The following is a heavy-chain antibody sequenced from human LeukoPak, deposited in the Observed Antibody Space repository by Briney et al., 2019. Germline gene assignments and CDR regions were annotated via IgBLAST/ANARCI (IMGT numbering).Heavy chain of an antibody. CDR1: GYTFTVYY. D-gene: IGHD2/OR15-2a*01. CDR2: MNPNTGRT. CDR3: TRVLRQNSGLS. Sequence: ASVTVSFTASGYTFTVYYLHWVRQAPGQGLEWRGWMNPNTGRTLCVQNFQGRLTMTRDTSISTSYMELSRLTSDDTAFYYCTRVLRQNSGLSWGQGTLVTVSS. V-gene: IGHV1-2*02. J-gene: IGHJ5*02.